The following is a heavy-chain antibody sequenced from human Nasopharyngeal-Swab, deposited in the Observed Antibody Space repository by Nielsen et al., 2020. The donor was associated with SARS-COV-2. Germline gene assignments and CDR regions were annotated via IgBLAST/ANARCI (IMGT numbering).Heavy chain of an antibody. D-gene: IGHD6-13*01. V-gene: IGHV3-48*04. CDR2: ISSSSSTI. CDR3: ARGRSSSWHGGYFDY. CDR1: GFTLSSYS. J-gene: IGHJ4*02. Sequence: GESLKISCAASGFTLSSYSMNWVRQAPGKGLEWVSYISSSSSTIYYADSVKGRFTISRDNAKNSLYLQMNSLRAEDTAVYYCARGRSSSWHGGYFDYWGQGTLVTVSS.